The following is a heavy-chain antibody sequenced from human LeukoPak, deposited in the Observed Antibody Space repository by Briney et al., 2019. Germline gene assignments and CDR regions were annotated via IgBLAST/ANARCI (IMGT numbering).Heavy chain of an antibody. D-gene: IGHD4-17*01. V-gene: IGHV4-34*01. CDR3: AKGPSGDYYYYYMDV. CDR1: GGSFSGYY. J-gene: IGHJ6*03. CDR2: INHSGST. Sequence: PSETLSLTCAGYGGSFSGYYWSWTRQPPGEGLEWIGEINHSGSTNYNPSLKSRVTISVDTSKNQFSLKLSSVTAEDTAVYYCAKGPSGDYYYYYMDVWGKGTTVTVSS.